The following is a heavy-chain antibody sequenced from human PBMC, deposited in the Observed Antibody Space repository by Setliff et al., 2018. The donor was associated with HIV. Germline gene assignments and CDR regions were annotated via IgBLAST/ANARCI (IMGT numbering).Heavy chain of an antibody. CDR3: ARSGGYDLWSGYSYFQY. CDR1: GYYFTNYW. J-gene: IGHJ4*02. CDR2: IYGGDSDT. D-gene: IGHD3-3*01. V-gene: IGHV5-51*01. Sequence: GESLKISCKTSGYYFTNYWIAWVRQMPGQGLEWMGSIYGGDSDTRYSPSFQGQVTISADKSINTAYVQWSSLKASDTAMYYCARSGGYDLWSGYSYFQYWGQGTPVTVSS.